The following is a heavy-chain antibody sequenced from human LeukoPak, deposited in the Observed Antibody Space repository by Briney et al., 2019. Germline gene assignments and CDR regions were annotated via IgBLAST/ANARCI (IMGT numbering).Heavy chain of an antibody. J-gene: IGHJ6*03. Sequence: SSVKVSCKASGGTFSSYAISWVRQAPGQGLEWMGGIIPIFGTANYAQKFQGRVTITADESTSTAYMELSSLRSEDTAVYYCARGAYCSSTSCYDYYMDVWGKGTTDTVSS. CDR3: ARGAYCSSTSCYDYYMDV. CDR2: IIPIFGTA. V-gene: IGHV1-69*01. CDR1: GGTFSSYA. D-gene: IGHD2-2*01.